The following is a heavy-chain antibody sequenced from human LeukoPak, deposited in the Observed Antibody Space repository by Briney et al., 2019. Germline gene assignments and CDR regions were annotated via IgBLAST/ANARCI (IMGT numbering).Heavy chain of an antibody. CDR2: IYYSKNT. CDR3: VSPRGFSYGYFDY. J-gene: IGHJ4*02. V-gene: IGHV4-39*01. D-gene: IGHD5-18*01. Sequence: SETLSLTCTVSGGSISSSSAYWGWIRQPPGKGLEWIGSIYYSKNTYYNRSLKSRVTISADTSKNQFSLTLGSVSATDTAVYYCVSPRGFSYGYFDYWGKGTLVTV. CDR1: GGSISSSSAY.